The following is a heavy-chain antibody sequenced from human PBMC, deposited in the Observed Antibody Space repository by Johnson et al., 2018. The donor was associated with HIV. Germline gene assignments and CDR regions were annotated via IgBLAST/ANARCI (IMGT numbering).Heavy chain of an antibody. D-gene: IGHD3-22*01. CDR1: GFTFSSYG. CDR2: INWNGGST. CDR3: TTKIPHYYDSSGYYYNVFDL. J-gene: IGHJ3*01. Sequence: VQLVESGGGVVQPGGSLRLSCAASGFTFSSYGMHWVRQAPGKGLEWVSGINWNGGSTGYADSVKGRFTISRDNAKNSLYLQMNSLRAEDTALYYCTTKIPHYYDSSGYYYNVFDLWGQGTMVTVSS. V-gene: IGHV3-20*04.